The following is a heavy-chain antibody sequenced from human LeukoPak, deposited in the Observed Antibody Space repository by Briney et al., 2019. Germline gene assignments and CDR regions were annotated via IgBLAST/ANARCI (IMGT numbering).Heavy chain of an antibody. V-gene: IGHV4-34*01. Sequence: PSETLSLTCAVYGGSFSGYYWSWIRQPPGKGLEWIGEINHSGSTNYNPSLKSRVTISVDTSKNQFSPKLSSVTAADTAVYCCARMRGDSSGYYYAGGSYYFDYWGQGTLVTVSS. D-gene: IGHD3-22*01. J-gene: IGHJ4*02. CDR2: INHSGST. CDR3: ARMRGDSSGYYYAGGSYYFDY. CDR1: GGSFSGYY.